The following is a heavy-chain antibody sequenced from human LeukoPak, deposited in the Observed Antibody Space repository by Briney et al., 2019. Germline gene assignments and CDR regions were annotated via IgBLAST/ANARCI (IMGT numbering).Heavy chain of an antibody. D-gene: IGHD5-12*01. CDR3: TRVGVATNLPDY. V-gene: IGHV1-2*06. CDR1: GYTFIAYY. J-gene: IGHJ4*02. CDR2: INPNSGGT. Sequence: ASVKVSCKASGYTFIAYYVHWVRQAHGQGLEWMGRINPNSGGTNYAQNFQGRVTMTRDTSISTVYMELNRLTSDDTAVYYCTRVGVATNLPDYWGQGTLVTVSS.